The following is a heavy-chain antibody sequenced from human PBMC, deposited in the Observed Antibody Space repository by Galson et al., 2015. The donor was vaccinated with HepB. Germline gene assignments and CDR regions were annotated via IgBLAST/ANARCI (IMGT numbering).Heavy chain of an antibody. D-gene: IGHD6-19*01. J-gene: IGHJ4*02. V-gene: IGHV3-11*03. CDR3: ARRGKTVATSFDF. CDR1: GFTFSDYY. CDR2: ISSSSNYT. Sequence: SLRLSCAASGFTFSDYYMNWIRQAPGKGLEWVSYISSSSNYTNYADSVKGRFTISRDDAKNSLYLQMNSLRAEDTAVYYCARRGKTVATSFDFWGQGTLVTVSS.